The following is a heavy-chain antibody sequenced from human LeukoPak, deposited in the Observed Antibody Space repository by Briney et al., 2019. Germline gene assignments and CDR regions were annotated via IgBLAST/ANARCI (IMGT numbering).Heavy chain of an antibody. D-gene: IGHD3-22*01. CDR1: GYTFTGYY. Sequence: ASVKVSCKASGYTFTGYYMHWVRQAPGQGLEWTGWINPNSGGTNYAQKFQGRVTMTRDTSISTAYMELSRLRSDDTAVYYCARVPGYYDSSGPNYWGQGTLVTVSS. CDR2: INPNSGGT. J-gene: IGHJ4*02. V-gene: IGHV1-2*02. CDR3: ARVPGYYDSSGPNY.